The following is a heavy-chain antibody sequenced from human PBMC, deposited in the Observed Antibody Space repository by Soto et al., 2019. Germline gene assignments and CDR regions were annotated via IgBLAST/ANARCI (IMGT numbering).Heavy chain of an antibody. D-gene: IGHD1-26*01. V-gene: IGHV3-74*01. J-gene: IGHJ4*02. CDR3: ARGGREPFDS. Sequence: EVQLVESGGGLVQPGGSLRLSCAASGFTFSTYWMHWVRQAPGKGLVWVSRISGDGSSTSYADSVKGRFTISRDNARNTLFWQRNSLTAEDTAVYYCARGGREPFDSWGQEPRVTVPS. CDR2: ISGDGSST. CDR1: GFTFSTYW.